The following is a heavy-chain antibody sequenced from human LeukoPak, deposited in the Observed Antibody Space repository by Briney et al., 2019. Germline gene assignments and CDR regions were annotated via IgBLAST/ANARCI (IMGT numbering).Heavy chain of an antibody. V-gene: IGHV4-38-2*01. CDR2: IYGSEST. J-gene: IGHJ5*01. CDR3: ARYDSRGSASTRFDS. D-gene: IGHD4-23*01. Sequence: SETLSLTCAVSGYPLGRNYFWGWVRPPPGKRLEWIGRIYGSESTTYNPSLMNRVTISVDTSRNHLSLPLTSATAADTAVYYCARYDSRGSASTRFDSWGQGILVTISS. CDR1: GYPLGRNYF.